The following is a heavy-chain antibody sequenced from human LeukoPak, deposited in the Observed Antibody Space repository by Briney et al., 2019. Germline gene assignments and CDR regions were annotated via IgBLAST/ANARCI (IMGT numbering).Heavy chain of an antibody. CDR1: GASITTYY. J-gene: IGHJ4*02. Sequence: PSETLSLTCNVSGASITTYYWSWIRQPAGKGLEWIGRIYTSGSTNYNPSLKSRVTISVDTSKNQFSLKLSSVTAADTAVYYCAREGGNQLLYSFDYWGQGTLVTVSS. D-gene: IGHD2-2*01. CDR3: AREGGNQLLYSFDY. CDR2: IYTSGST. V-gene: IGHV4-4*07.